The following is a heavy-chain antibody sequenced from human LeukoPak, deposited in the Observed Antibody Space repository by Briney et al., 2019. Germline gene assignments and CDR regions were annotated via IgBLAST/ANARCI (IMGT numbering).Heavy chain of an antibody. CDR1: GFTFSSYA. D-gene: IGHD3-22*01. CDR3: ARPYDTRGYFPDY. CDR2: ISRGSDHI. J-gene: IGHJ4*02. Sequence: GGSLRLSCAASGFTFSSYAMNWVRQAPGKGLEWVSSISRGSDHIFYADSMRGRFTISRDNAKNSLYLQMNSLGAEDTAVYYCARPYDTRGYFPDYWGQGTLVTVSS. V-gene: IGHV3-21*01.